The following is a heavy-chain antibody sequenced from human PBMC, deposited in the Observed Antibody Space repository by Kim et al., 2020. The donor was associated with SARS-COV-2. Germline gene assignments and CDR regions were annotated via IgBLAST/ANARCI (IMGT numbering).Heavy chain of an antibody. J-gene: IGHJ5*02. CDR3: TTNVQVPGWIAVAGRYNWFDP. Sequence: GGSLRLSCAASGFTFSNAWMSWVRQAPGKGLEWVGRIKSKTDGGTTDYAAPVKGRFTISRDDSKNTLYLQMNSLKTEDTAVYYCTTNVQVPGWIAVAGRYNWFDPWGQGTLVTVSS. D-gene: IGHD6-19*01. V-gene: IGHV3-15*01. CDR2: IKSKTDGGTT. CDR1: GFTFSNAW.